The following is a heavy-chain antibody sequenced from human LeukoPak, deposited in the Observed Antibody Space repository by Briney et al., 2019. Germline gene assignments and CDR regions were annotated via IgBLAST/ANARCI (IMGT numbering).Heavy chain of an antibody. J-gene: IGHJ5*02. V-gene: IGHV4-31*03. D-gene: IGHD2-21*02. CDR3: ATYRAGDENWFDP. Sequence: TLSLTCTVSGGSINNGAYYWRWIRQLPGEGLEWLGYIYYTGSTFYNPSLKSRVTILLAMSKNQFSLRLTSVTAADTAVYYCATYRAGDENWFDPWGQGILVTVAS. CDR1: GGSINNGAYY. CDR2: IYYTGST.